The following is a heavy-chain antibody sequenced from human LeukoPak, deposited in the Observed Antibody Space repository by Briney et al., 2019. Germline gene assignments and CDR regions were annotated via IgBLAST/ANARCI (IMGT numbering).Heavy chain of an antibody. Sequence: GGSLRLSCAASGLIFSDFYMSWVRQAAGKGLEYIAYISPSSHDIIYADSVKGRFIISRDNAKDSLYLQMNSLRVEDTAVYYCLRGDRRDYWGQGTLVTVSS. CDR2: ISPSSHDI. CDR1: GLIFSDFY. J-gene: IGHJ4*02. CDR3: LRGDRRDY. V-gene: IGHV3-11*06.